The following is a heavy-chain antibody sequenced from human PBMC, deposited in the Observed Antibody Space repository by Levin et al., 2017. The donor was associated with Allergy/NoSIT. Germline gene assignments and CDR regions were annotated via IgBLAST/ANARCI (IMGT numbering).Heavy chain of an antibody. D-gene: IGHD2-2*01. CDR2: ISSSSSTI. CDR1: GFTFSSYS. CDR3: ARGCVGQIPPKDIVVVPAAICPGFDY. J-gene: IGHJ4*02. V-gene: IGHV3-48*02. Sequence: AGGSLRLSCAASGFTFSSYSMNWVRQAPGKGLEWVSYISSSSSTIYYADSVKGRFTISRDNAKNSLYLQMNSLRDEDTAVYYCARGCVGQIPPKDIVVVPAAICPGFDYWGQGTLVTVSS.